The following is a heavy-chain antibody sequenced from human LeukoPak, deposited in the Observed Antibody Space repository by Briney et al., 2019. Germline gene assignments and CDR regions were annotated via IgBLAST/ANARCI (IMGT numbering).Heavy chain of an antibody. CDR3: AKDKGYIATTGILSDH. CDR1: GFTFVDFA. CDR2: VSWDGGTT. J-gene: IGHJ4*02. Sequence: PGGSLRLSCAPPGFTFVDFAMHWVLHALGGGRWWVSLVSWDGGTTFHADSVKGRFTVSRDNSINSLYLQMNNLRVEDTAFYYCAKDKGYIATTGILSDHWGTGTLVTVSS. D-gene: IGHD1-1*01. V-gene: IGHV3-43D*04.